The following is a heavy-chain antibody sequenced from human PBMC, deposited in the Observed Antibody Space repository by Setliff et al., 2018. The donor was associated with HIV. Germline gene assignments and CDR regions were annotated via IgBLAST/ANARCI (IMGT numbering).Heavy chain of an antibody. CDR2: IYYSGYTNERA. Sequence: NPSETLSLTCSVSGGSINNYYWSWIRQPPGKGLEWIGYIYYSGYTNERASYNPSLQSRVTISEDTSKNQVSLKLRSVTAADTAMYYCARHQKGYYGSGSYSAWGQGKLVTVSS. J-gene: IGHJ5*02. D-gene: IGHD3-10*01. CDR1: GGSINNYY. V-gene: IGHV4-59*08. CDR3: ARHQKGYYGSGSYSA.